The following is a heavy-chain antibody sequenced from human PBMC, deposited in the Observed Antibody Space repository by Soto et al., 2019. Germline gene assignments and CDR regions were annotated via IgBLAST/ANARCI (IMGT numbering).Heavy chain of an antibody. J-gene: IGHJ6*02. CDR1: GFTFSNHW. V-gene: IGHV3-7*01. Sequence: GGSLRLSSAASGFTFSNHWMTWVRQAPGKGLEWVANINQDGSEKYHMDSVTGRFTIPRNKPKSPLYMQTKRLRAERTAVYLCARDCSSTTFYLGYGLDGWGQGTSVTVSS. CDR2: INQDGSEK. D-gene: IGHD2-2*01. CDR3: ARDCSSTTFYLGYGLDG.